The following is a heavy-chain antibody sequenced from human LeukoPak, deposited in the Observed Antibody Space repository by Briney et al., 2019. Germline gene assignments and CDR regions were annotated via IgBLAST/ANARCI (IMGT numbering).Heavy chain of an antibody. Sequence: SVKVSCKASGGTFSSYAISWVRQAPGQGLEWMGGIIPIFGTANYAQKFQGRVTITADESTSTAYMELSSLRSEDTAMYYCASAVDTAHSRTKYYFDYWGQGTLVTVSS. CDR1: GGTFSSYA. V-gene: IGHV1-69*01. D-gene: IGHD5-18*01. CDR3: ASAVDTAHSRTKYYFDY. J-gene: IGHJ4*02. CDR2: IIPIFGTA.